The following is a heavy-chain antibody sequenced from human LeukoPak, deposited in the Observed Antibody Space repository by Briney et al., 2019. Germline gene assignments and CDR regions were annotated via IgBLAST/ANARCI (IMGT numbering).Heavy chain of an antibody. CDR3: AKDTKYYYGSGSQSNAFDI. J-gene: IGHJ3*02. D-gene: IGHD3-10*01. Sequence: PGRSLRLSCAASGFTFDDYAMHCVRQAPGKGLEWVSGISWNSGSIGYADSVKGRFTISRDNAKNSLYLQMNSLRAEDTALYYCAKDTKYYYGSGSQSNAFDIWGQGTMVTVSS. CDR1: GFTFDDYA. CDR2: ISWNSGSI. V-gene: IGHV3-9*01.